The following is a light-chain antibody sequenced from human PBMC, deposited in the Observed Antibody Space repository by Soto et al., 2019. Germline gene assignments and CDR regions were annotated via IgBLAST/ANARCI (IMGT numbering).Light chain of an antibody. CDR2: GNA. CDR3: QSYDSSLGGSWV. Sequence: QSVLTQPPSVSGAPGQTITMSCTGSGSNVGASYDVHWYQQLPGTSPKLLIYGNANRPSGVPARFSGSRSGTSASLAIAGLQAEDEADYYCQSYDSSLGGSWVFGGGTKVTVL. CDR1: GSNVGASYD. V-gene: IGLV1-40*01. J-gene: IGLJ3*02.